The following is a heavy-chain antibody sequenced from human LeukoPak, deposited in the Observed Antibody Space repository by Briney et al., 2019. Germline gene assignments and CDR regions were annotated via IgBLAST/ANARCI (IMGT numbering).Heavy chain of an antibody. J-gene: IGHJ6*03. CDR1: GGTFSSYA. CDR3: AKVPKLPSISMIRGVRVPYYMDV. D-gene: IGHD3-10*01. V-gene: IGHV1-8*03. Sequence: RASVKVSCKASGGTFSSYAISWVRQAPGQGLEWMGWMNPNSGNTGYAQKFQGRVTITRNTSISTAYMELSSLRSEDTAVYYCAKVPKLPSISMIRGVRVPYYMDVWGKGTTVTISS. CDR2: MNPNSGNT.